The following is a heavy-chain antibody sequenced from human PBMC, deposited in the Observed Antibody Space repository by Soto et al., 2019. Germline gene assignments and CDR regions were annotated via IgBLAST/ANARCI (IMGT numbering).Heavy chain of an antibody. D-gene: IGHD5-12*01. CDR3: VKDIVATISARSYES. Sequence: PGGSLRLSCAASGCTFSSYAINWVRQAPGKGLEWVSGISGSGGRTYYADSVKGRFTISRDNSKHTMYLQMNSLRAEDTAVYYCVKDIVATISARSYESWGQGTLVTVSS. CDR1: GCTFSSYA. CDR2: ISGSGGRT. J-gene: IGHJ5*02. V-gene: IGHV3-23*01.